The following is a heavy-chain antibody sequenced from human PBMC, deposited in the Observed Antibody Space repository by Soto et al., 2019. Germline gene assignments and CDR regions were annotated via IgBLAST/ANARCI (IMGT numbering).Heavy chain of an antibody. D-gene: IGHD6-13*01. Sequence: QVHLVQSGAEVKKPGSSVKVSCKAPGGTFSNHAINWVRQAPGQGLEWMGRIIPIFTTTNYAQKFQGRVSMTADESPPTAYMELSSLKHDDTAVYYCAREVAADGTFREDVFDIWGQGTLVTVSS. J-gene: IGHJ3*02. CDR3: AREVAADGTFREDVFDI. CDR1: GGTFSNHA. CDR2: IIPIFTTT. V-gene: IGHV1-69*12.